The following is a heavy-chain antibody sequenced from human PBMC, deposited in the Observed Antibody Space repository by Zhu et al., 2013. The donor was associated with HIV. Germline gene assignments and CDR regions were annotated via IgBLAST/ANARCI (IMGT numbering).Heavy chain of an antibody. CDR3: ARERRGLGRWGFDY. J-gene: IGHJ4*02. V-gene: IGHV1-69*15. D-gene: IGHD7-27*01. Sequence: QVQLVQSGAEVKKPGSSVKVSCQTSGDIFSNLAISWVRQAPGQGLEWMGNIIPIFGATNYAQKFQGRVTITADESTSTAYMELSSLRSEDTAVYYCARERRGLGRWGFDYWGPGEPWVTVSS. CDR2: IIPIFGAT. CDR1: GDIFSNLA.